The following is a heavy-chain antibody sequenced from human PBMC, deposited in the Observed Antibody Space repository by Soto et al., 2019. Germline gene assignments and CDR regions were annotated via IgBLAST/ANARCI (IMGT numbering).Heavy chain of an antibody. CDR2: IFWDDDK. CDR1: GFSLSTSGVS. V-gene: IGHV2-5*02. CDR3: AHSRYTTGRGFGY. D-gene: IGHD1-1*01. Sequence: QITLKESGPTLVKPTQTLTLTCTFSGFSLSTSGVSVDWIRQPPGKALDWLAVIFWDDDKRNSPSLKSRLTITKDSSKKQVVATMTNMAPVDTATYYCAHSRYTTGRGFGYWGQGTLVTVSS. J-gene: IGHJ4*02.